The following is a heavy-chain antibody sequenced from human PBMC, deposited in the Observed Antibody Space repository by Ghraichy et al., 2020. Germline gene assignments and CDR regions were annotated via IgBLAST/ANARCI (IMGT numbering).Heavy chain of an antibody. D-gene: IGHD2-2*03. J-gene: IGHJ2*01. CDR1: GFTFSSYG. V-gene: IGHV3-30*18. CDR3: AKDRGGYCSSTSCSLNWYFDL. Sequence: SCAASGFTFSSYGMHWVRQAPGKGLEWVAVISYDGSNKYYADSVKGRFTISRDNSKNTLYLQMNSLRAEDTAVYSCAKDRGGYCSSTSCSLNWYFDLWGRGTLVTVSS. CDR2: ISYDGSNK.